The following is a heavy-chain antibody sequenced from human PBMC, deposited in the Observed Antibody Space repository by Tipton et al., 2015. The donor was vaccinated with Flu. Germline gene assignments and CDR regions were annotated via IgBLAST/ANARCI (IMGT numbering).Heavy chain of an antibody. V-gene: IGHV4-39*07. Sequence: TLSLTCTVSGGSISSSSYHWGWIRQPPGMGLEWIGSVHYSGSTYQNPSLESRVTISVDTSKNQFSLKLSSVTAADTAVYYCARDRVGDYSGFDPWGQGTLVTVSS. J-gene: IGHJ5*02. CDR3: ARDRVGDYSGFDP. CDR1: GGSISSSSYH. D-gene: IGHD4-17*01. CDR2: VHYSGST.